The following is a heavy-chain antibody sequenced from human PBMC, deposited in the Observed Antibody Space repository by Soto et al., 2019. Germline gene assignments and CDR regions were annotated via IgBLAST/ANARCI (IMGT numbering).Heavy chain of an antibody. V-gene: IGHV3-48*01. Sequence: GGSLRLSCAASGFTFIYYSMNWVRQAPGKGLEWVSYISSSSSNIYYADSVKGRFTISRDNAKNSLYLQMNSLRAEDTAVYYAARDRNDYSLDYWGQGTLVTVSX. D-gene: IGHD4-4*01. CDR2: ISSSSSNI. J-gene: IGHJ4*02. CDR3: ARDRNDYSLDY. CDR1: GFTFIYYS.